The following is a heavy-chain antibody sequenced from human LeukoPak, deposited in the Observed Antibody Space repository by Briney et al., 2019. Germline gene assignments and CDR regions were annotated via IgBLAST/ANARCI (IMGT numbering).Heavy chain of an antibody. D-gene: IGHD3-3*01. J-gene: IGHJ5*02. CDR1: GGSISNISYY. CDR3: ARDSHYDFWSGYYREVDP. V-gene: IGHV4-39*02. Sequence: SETLSLTCTVSGGSISNISYYWGWIRQPPGEGLEWIGSIYYSGNTYFNLSLKSRVTISADTSKNQFSLKLNSVTAADTAVYYCARDSHYDFWSGYYREVDPWGQGTLVTVSS. CDR2: IYYSGNT.